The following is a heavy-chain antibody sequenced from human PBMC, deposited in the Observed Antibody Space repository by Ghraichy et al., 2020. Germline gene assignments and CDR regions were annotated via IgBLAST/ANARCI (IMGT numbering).Heavy chain of an antibody. V-gene: IGHV3-30*18. J-gene: IGHJ6*03. CDR3: AKDKHPELDNYFYYMDV. Sequence: GGSLRLSCAASGFTFSSYGIHWVRQAPGKGLEWLAVISYDGDRKYYADSVKGRFTISRDNSKNTLFLQMNSLRVEDTAVYHCAKDKHPELDNYFYYMDVWGKGTTGTVS. CDR1: GFTFSSYG. D-gene: IGHD3-10*01. CDR2: ISYDGDRK.